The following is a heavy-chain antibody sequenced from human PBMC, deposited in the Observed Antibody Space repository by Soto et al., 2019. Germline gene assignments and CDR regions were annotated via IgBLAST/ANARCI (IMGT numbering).Heavy chain of an antibody. CDR1: GFSFSAYW. CDR3: ASDPYYGAIDY. D-gene: IGHD3-10*01. V-gene: IGHV3-7*01. CDR2: IKQDGSEK. Sequence: EVQLMESGGGLVQPGGSLRLSCAASGFSFSAYWMAWVRQAPGKGLEWVADIKQDGSEKNYVDSVKGRVTISRDNAKNSLYLQMNSLRDDDTAVYYCASDPYYGAIDYWGLGTLVTVSS. J-gene: IGHJ4*02.